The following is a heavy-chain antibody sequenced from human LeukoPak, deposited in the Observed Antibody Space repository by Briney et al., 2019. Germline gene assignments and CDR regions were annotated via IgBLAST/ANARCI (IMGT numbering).Heavy chain of an antibody. Sequence: GRSLRLSCAASGFSFSNYGMHWVRRAPGKGLEWGAVIWYDGSNKYYADSVKGRFTISRDNSKNTLHVQMSSLRAEDTAVYYCARSNNGGWGYCDYWGQGSLVTVSS. J-gene: IGHJ4*02. V-gene: IGHV3-33*01. CDR2: IWYDGSNK. D-gene: IGHD3-16*01. CDR1: GFSFSNYG. CDR3: ARSNNGGWGYCDY.